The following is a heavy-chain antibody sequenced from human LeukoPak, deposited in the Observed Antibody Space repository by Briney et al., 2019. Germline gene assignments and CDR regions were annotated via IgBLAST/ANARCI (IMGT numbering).Heavy chain of an antibody. J-gene: IGHJ6*02. CDR3: ASYLTSIPSGMDV. D-gene: IGHD2/OR15-2a*01. Sequence: GGSLRLSCAASGFTFSSYWMHWLRQEPRKGLVWVSRISTDGGSRSYADSVKGRFTISRDNGKNTLYLQMNSLRAEDTAVYYCASYLTSIPSGMDVWGQGATVTVSS. CDR1: GFTFSSYW. CDR2: ISTDGGSR. V-gene: IGHV3-74*01.